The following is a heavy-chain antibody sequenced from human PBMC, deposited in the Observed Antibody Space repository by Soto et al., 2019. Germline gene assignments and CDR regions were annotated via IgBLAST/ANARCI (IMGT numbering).Heavy chain of an antibody. D-gene: IGHD3-10*01. CDR2: INWNSGSI. V-gene: IGHV3-9*01. J-gene: IGHJ6*02. CDR1: GVSFDDYA. Sequence: EEQLVESGGGLVQPGRCLRLSCAASGVSFDDYAIHWVRQAPGKGLEWVSGINWNSGSIGYADSVKGRFTISRDNAKTSLYLQMNSLRVEDTALYYCAKDRGSGSYAANYYYYGMDVWGQGTTVTVSS. CDR3: AKDRGSGSYAANYYYYGMDV.